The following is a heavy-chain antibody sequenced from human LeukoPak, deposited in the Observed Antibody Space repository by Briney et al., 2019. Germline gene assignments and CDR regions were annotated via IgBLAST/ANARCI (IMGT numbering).Heavy chain of an antibody. CDR3: AKVSGSQLLSPYFDY. CDR2: ISTSDGST. CDR1: GFTFSSYA. V-gene: IGHV3-23*01. Sequence: GGSLRLSCVASGFTFSSYAMTWVRQAPGKGLEWVSAISTSDGSTYYADSVKGRFTISRGNSKNTLFLQMNSLKTEDTAIYYCAKVSGSQLLSPYFDYWGQGTLVTVSS. D-gene: IGHD2-2*01. J-gene: IGHJ4*02.